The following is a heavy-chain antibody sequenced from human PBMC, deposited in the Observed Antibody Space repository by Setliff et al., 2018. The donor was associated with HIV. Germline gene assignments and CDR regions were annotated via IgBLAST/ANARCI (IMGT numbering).Heavy chain of an antibody. V-gene: IGHV3-48*01. J-gene: IGHJ4*02. Sequence: GGSLRLSCAASGFTFSSYSMNWVRQAPGKGLEWVSYISSSSSTIYYADSVKGRFTISRDNAKNSLYLQMNSLRAEDTAVHYCARRGYCSGGSCLRSSDDYWGQGTLVTVSS. CDR2: ISSSSSTI. CDR3: ARRGYCSGGSCLRSSDDY. CDR1: GFTFSSYS. D-gene: IGHD2-15*01.